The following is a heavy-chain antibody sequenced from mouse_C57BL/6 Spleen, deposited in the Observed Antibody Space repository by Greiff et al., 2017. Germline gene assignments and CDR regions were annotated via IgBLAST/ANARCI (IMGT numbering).Heavy chain of an antibody. D-gene: IGHD2-3*01. CDR1: GYTFTSYW. V-gene: IGHV1-50*01. CDR3: ARRGALYDGYYFDY. CDR2: IDPSDSYT. J-gene: IGHJ2*01. Sequence: QVQLQQPGAELVKPGASVKLSCKASGYTFTSYWMQWVKQRPGQGLEWIGEIDPSDSYTNYNQKFKGKATLTVDTSSSTAYMQLSSLTSEDSAVYYCARRGALYDGYYFDYWGQGTTLTVSS.